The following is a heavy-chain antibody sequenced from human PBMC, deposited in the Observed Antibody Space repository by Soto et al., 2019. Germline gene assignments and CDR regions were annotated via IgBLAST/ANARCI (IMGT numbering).Heavy chain of an antibody. CDR1: GFNFNNAW. CDR3: VTEGMFCSRYGCYNXLNS. Sequence: GGSLRLSCAASGFNFNNAWMSWVRQTPARGLEWVGSSKSKGESRTTDHAAPVEGRFTVSRDDSKETLYLEMNNLKIEDTYVYFCVTEGMFCSRYGCYNXLNSWGLATLVTVXS. D-gene: IGHD2-2*01. J-gene: IGHJ5*01. V-gene: IGHV3-15*01. CDR2: SKSKGESRTT.